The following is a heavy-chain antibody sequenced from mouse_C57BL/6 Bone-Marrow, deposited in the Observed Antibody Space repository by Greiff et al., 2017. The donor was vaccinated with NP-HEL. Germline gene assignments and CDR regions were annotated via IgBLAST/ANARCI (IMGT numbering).Heavy chain of an antibody. J-gene: IGHJ1*03. CDR3: ARTAPHYYGRSYYWYFDV. D-gene: IGHD1-1*01. V-gene: IGHV1-54*01. CDR1: GYAFTNYL. CDR2: INPGSGGT. Sequence: QVQLQQSGAELVRPGTSVKVSCKASGYAFTNYLIEWVKQRPGQGLEWIGVINPGSGGTNYNEKFKGKATLTADKSSSTAYMQLSSLTSEDSAVYFCARTAPHYYGRSYYWYFDVWGTGTTVTGSS.